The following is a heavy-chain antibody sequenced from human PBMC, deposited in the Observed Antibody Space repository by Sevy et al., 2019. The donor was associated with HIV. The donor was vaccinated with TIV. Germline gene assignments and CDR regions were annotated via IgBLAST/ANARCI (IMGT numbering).Heavy chain of an antibody. D-gene: IGHD3-10*01. J-gene: IGHJ4*02. Sequence: GGSLRLSCVVSGFTFSKYPMNWVRQAPGKGLEWVSSISSSSNYIYYGDSVKGRFTISRDNAKNSLYLQMNSLRADDTAVYYCAKDRVSGTYYTGDFDYWGQGTLVTVSS. V-gene: IGHV3-21*01. CDR1: GFTFSKYP. CDR3: AKDRVSGTYYTGDFDY. CDR2: ISSSSNYI.